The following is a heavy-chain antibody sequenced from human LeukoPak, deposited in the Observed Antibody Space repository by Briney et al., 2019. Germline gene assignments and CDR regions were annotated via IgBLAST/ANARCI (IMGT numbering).Heavy chain of an antibody. Sequence: SETLSLTCTVSGASVSSGNSYWSWIRQAPGKGLEWIGYIYHSGSTYYNPSLKSRVTISVDRSKNQFSLKLSSVTAADTAVYYCARAGGYCSSTSCSNWFDPWGQGTLVTVSS. J-gene: IGHJ5*02. CDR3: ARAGGYCSSTSCSNWFDP. CDR2: IYHSGST. CDR1: GASVSSGNSY. D-gene: IGHD2-2*01. V-gene: IGHV4-30-2*01.